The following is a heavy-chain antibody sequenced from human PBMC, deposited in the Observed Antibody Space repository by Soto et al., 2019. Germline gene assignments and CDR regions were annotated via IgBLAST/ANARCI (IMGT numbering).Heavy chain of an antibody. Sequence: QVQLVQSGAEVKKPGASVKVSCKASGYTFTSYYMHWVRQAPGQGLEWMGIINPSGGSTSYAQKFQGRVTMTKDHSKSTVHKELGSLKSEDNAVYYCARDERGHRWYRFDYWGQGTLVTVSS. V-gene: IGHV1-46*01. D-gene: IGHD6-13*01. CDR2: INPSGGST. CDR1: GYTFTSYY. J-gene: IGHJ4*02. CDR3: ARDERGHRWYRFDY.